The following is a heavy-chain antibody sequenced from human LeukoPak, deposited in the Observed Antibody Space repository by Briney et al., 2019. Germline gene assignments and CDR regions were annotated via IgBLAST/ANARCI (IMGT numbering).Heavy chain of an antibody. Sequence: QPGGSLRLSCAASGFTSSSYAMHWVRPAPGKGLEWVAVISYDGSNKYYADSVKGRFTISRDNSKNTLYLQMNSLRAEDTAVYYCARDRQDTAMVTLFDYWGQGTLVTVPS. CDR3: ARDRQDTAMVTLFDY. J-gene: IGHJ4*02. V-gene: IGHV3-30-3*01. D-gene: IGHD5-18*01. CDR1: GFTSSSYA. CDR2: ISYDGSNK.